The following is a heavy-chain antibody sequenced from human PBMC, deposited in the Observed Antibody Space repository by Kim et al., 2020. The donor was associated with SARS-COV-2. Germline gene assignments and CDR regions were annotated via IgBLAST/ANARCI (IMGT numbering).Heavy chain of an antibody. D-gene: IGHD3-10*01. CDR3: ATGAVASGKYWFDP. CDR2: MNPKSGNT. V-gene: IGHV1-8*01. Sequence: ASVKVSCKASGYNFTNNNINWVRQATGQGLEWMGWMNPKSGNTGYAQKFQGRVTMTRSTSKSTAYMEVSSLTSEDTAVYYCATGAVASGKYWFDPWGQGTLVTVSS. CDR1: GYNFTNNN. J-gene: IGHJ5*02.